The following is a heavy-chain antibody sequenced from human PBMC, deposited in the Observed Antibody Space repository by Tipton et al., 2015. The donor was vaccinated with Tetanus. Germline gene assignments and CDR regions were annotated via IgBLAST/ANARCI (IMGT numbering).Heavy chain of an antibody. Sequence: CAASGFTFSNYAMGWVRQAPGRGLEWVSGIIRSGGDTYYADSVKGRFTISRDNSKSALFLQMNSLRDEDTATYYGARDSNWSFDYWGQGTLVTVS. V-gene: IGHV3-23*01. D-gene: IGHD6-13*01. CDR2: IIRSGGDT. CDR1: GFTFSNYA. CDR3: ARDSNWSFDY. J-gene: IGHJ4*02.